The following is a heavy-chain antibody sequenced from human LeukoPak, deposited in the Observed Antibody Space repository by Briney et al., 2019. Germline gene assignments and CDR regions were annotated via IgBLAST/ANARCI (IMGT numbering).Heavy chain of an antibody. CDR1: GFTFTNYA. CDR3: ARANRRGVRYPGY. V-gene: IGHV3-23*01. D-gene: IGHD3-9*01. J-gene: IGHJ4*02. Sequence: GGSLRLSCAASGFTFTNYAMNWVRQAPGKGLEWVSTLSGSGGTTYYADSVKGRFTISRDNSKNTLYLQMNSLRAEDTAVYYCARANRRGVRYPGYWGQGTLVTVSS. CDR2: LSGSGGTT.